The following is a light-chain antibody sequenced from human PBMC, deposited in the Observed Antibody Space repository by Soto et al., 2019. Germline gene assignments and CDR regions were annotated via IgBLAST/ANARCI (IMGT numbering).Light chain of an antibody. V-gene: IGLV2-14*01. CDR1: SSDVGGYNY. J-gene: IGLJ1*01. Sequence: QSALTQPASVSGSPGQSITISCTGTSSDVGGYNYVSWYQQHPGKAPKLMIYVVSNRPSGVSNRFSGSKSGNTASLTISGLQAEDEADYYCSSYTSSNTYVFGTGTKLTVL. CDR3: SSYTSSNTYV. CDR2: VVS.